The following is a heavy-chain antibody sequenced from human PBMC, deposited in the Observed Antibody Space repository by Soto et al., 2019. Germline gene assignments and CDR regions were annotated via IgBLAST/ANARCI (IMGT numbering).Heavy chain of an antibody. V-gene: IGHV3-66*01. Sequence: GGSKRRSWAVAGFTVNGYYMTLFRPARGKGLEWVSVLYSDDTTYYADSVKGRFTSARDDSKNILFLQMDSLEDEDTAVYYCTRGQVTAVTTWRLFDFWGQGALVTVSS. D-gene: IGHD1-1*01. CDR1: GFTVNGYY. CDR2: LYSDDTT. CDR3: TRGQVTAVTTWRLFDF. J-gene: IGHJ4*02.